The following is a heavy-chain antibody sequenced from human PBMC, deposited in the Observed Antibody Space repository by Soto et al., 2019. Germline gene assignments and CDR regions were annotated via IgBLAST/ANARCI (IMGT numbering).Heavy chain of an antibody. J-gene: IGHJ5*02. V-gene: IGHV4-30-2*01. Sequence: SETLSLTCAVSGGSISSGGYSWSWIRQPPGKGLEWIGYIYHSGSTYYNPSLKSRVTISVDRSKNQFSLKLSSVTAADTAVYYCARGGVPAAPSEGWFDPWGRGTLVTVSS. CDR2: IYHSGST. CDR1: GGSISSGGYS. D-gene: IGHD2-2*01. CDR3: ARGGVPAAPSEGWFDP.